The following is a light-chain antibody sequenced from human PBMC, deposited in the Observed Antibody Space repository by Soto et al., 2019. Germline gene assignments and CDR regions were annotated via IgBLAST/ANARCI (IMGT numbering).Light chain of an antibody. CDR1: QTVGTKF. V-gene: IGKV3-20*01. CDR3: QNYSRTRPLT. Sequence: EIVLTQSPGTLSLSPGETATLSCRASQTVGTKFLAWYQQKPGQAPRHLMFGTSNRATDIPGRFGGSGCGTDSTHTVSRLGPEDVANYYCQNYSRTRPLTFGQGTKVEIK. CDR2: GTS. J-gene: IGKJ1*01.